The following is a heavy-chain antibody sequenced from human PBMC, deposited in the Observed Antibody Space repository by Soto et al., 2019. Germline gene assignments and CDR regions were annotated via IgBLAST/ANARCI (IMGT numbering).Heavy chain of an antibody. D-gene: IGHD3-10*01. CDR1: RFSISDYA. V-gene: IGHV3-23*01. Sequence: EVQLLESGGGLVQPGGSLRLSCTDSRFSISDYALSCVRQAPGKGLEWVSAIIASSTNTYYADSVKGRFVISRDNSKNTLFLQMNSLRGEDTAVYYCAKHFAHLVSGWFDPWGQGTLVTVAS. J-gene: IGHJ5*02. CDR3: AKHFAHLVSGWFDP. CDR2: IIASSTNT.